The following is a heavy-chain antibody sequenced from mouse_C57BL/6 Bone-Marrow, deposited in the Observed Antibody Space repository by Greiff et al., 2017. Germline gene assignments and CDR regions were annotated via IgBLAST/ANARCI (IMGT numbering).Heavy chain of an antibody. CDR2: ISSGGSYT. Sequence: ESGGDLVKPGGSLKLSCAASGFTFSSYGMSWVRQTPDKRLEWVATISSGGSYTYYPDSVKGRFTISRDNAKNTLYLQMSSLKSEDTAMYYCARRGYYGHFDYWGQGTTLTVSS. J-gene: IGHJ2*01. CDR1: GFTFSSYG. D-gene: IGHD1-1*01. CDR3: ARRGYYGHFDY. V-gene: IGHV5-6*01.